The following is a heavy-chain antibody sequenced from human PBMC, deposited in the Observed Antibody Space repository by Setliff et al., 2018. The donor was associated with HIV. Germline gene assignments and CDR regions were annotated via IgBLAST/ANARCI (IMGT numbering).Heavy chain of an antibody. CDR2: TNHSGRT. V-gene: IGHV4-34*01. CDR1: GGSCSDYF. D-gene: IGHD3-3*01. CDR3: ARVRSGYDVQRLDYYYRDV. Sequence: SETLSLTCGVYGGSCSDYFWSWIRQSPGTGLEWIGETNHSGRTNYNPSLKSRVTISVDTSKNQFSLKLSSVTAADASVYYCARVRSGYDVQRLDYYYRDVWGKGTTVTVSS. J-gene: IGHJ6*03.